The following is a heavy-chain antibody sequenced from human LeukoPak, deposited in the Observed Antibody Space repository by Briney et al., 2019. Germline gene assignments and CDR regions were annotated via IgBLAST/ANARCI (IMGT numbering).Heavy chain of an antibody. D-gene: IGHD1-7*01. CDR1: GYTFTGYY. Sequence: ASVKVSCKASGYTFTGYYIHWVRQAPGQGLEWMGWINPNSGGTNYAQKFQGRVTMTRDTSISTAYMELSRLRADDTAVYYCARDATNAITGTSMWFDPWGQGTLVTVSS. CDR2: INPNSGGT. J-gene: IGHJ5*02. CDR3: ARDATNAITGTSMWFDP. V-gene: IGHV1-2*02.